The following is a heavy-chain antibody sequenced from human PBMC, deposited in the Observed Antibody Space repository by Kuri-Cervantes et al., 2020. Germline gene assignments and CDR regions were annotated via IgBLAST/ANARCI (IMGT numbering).Heavy chain of an antibody. CDR1: GGSFSGYY. CDR2: INHSGST. J-gene: IGHJ6*02. V-gene: IGHV4-34*01. Sequence: SETLSLTCAVYGGSFSGYYWGWIRQPPGEGLEWIGEINHSGSTNYNPSLKSRVTISVDTPNNQCSLKLSSVTAADTAVYYCARWIAAAGTRCYYYSYGMDVWGQGTPVT. D-gene: IGHD6-13*01. CDR3: ARWIAAAGTRCYYYSYGMDV.